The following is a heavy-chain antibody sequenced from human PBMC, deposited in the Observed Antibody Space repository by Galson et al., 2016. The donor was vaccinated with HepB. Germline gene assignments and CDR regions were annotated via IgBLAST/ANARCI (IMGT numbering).Heavy chain of an antibody. Sequence: SLRLSCAASGFTFSSYAMSWVRQSPGKGLEWVSSISKSGGTTHYADSVQRRFTISRDNSKNTLYLQMNSLTAAEAALYYCANSYCNGTACYRWHFRGQGTLVTVSP. V-gene: IGHV3-23*01. J-gene: IGHJ1*01. CDR1: GFTFSSYA. CDR3: ANSYCNGTACYRWHF. CDR2: ISKSGGTT. D-gene: IGHD2-15*01.